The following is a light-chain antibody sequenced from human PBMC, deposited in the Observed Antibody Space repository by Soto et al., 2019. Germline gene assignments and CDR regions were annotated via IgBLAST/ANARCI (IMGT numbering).Light chain of an antibody. CDR1: SGNIASNY. CDR3: QSYDASNQV. J-gene: IGLJ3*02. Sequence: NFMLTQPHSVSESPGKTVTISCTRSSGNIASNYVQWYQQRPGSAPTTVIYEDDQRPSGVPDRFSGSIDSSSNSASLTISGLKTEDEADYYCQSYDASNQVFGGGTSSPS. V-gene: IGLV6-57*04. CDR2: EDD.